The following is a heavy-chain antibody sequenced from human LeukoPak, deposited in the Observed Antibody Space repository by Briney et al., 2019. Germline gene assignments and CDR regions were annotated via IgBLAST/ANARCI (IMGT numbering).Heavy chain of an antibody. J-gene: IGHJ4*02. Sequence: GGSLRLSCAASGFTFSTYAMTWVRQAPGKGLEWVSSITPNGDGTSAADSVKGRFTISRDNSKNTLYLQLNSLRVEDTAVYYCAKAGLVRGGALDSWGQGTLVTVSS. V-gene: IGHV3-23*01. CDR1: GFTFSTYA. D-gene: IGHD4/OR15-4a*01. CDR2: ITPNGDGT. CDR3: AKAGLVRGGALDS.